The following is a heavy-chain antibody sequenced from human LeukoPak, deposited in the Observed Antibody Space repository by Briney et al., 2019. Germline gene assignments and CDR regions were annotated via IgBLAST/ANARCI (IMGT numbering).Heavy chain of an antibody. CDR3: ARVLKSRCGGGTCSDY. J-gene: IGHJ4*02. CDR2: NYHGGNT. CDR1: GYSISSGYY. D-gene: IGHD2-15*01. Sequence: SETLSLTCTVSGYSISSGYYWGLIRQPPGKGLEWIGRNYHGGNTYYNSSLKRRVTISVGTSKVQFSLKLSSVIASDAAVYYCARVLKSRCGGGTCSDYWGQGTLVTVSS. V-gene: IGHV4-38-2*02.